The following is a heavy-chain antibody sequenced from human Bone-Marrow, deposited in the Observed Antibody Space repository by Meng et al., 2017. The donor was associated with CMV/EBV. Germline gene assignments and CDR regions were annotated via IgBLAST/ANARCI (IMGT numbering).Heavy chain of an antibody. CDR2: ISSSGGST. Sequence: AASGVTFSSDPSGWVRRAAGEGWDWVSAISSSGGSTYYADSVKGRFPISRDNSKNTLYLQMNSLRAEDTAVYYCAKGGVFGRAFDIWGQGTMVTVSS. J-gene: IGHJ3*02. V-gene: IGHV3-23*01. CDR1: GVTFSSDP. CDR3: AKGGVFGRAFDI. D-gene: IGHD6-13*01.